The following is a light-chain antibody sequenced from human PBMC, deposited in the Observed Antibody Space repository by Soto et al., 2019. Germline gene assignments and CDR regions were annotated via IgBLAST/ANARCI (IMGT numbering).Light chain of an antibody. CDR3: QQSYSTLWT. V-gene: IGKV1-39*01. CDR1: QNINNY. CDR2: AAS. Sequence: DIHITQSPSSLSASVGDRVTITCRASQNINNYLNWYQQKPGKAPKLLISAASDLQSGVPSRFSGSGSGTDFTLTISSLQPEDFATYYCQQSYSTLWTFGQGTKVDIK. J-gene: IGKJ1*01.